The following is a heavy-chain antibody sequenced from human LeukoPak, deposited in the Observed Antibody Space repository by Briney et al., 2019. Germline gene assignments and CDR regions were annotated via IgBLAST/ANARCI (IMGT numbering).Heavy chain of an antibody. D-gene: IGHD3-10*01. CDR1: GGSISSSNW. J-gene: IGHJ6*02. CDR3: ARTSGSQYETLASYYYYYAMDV. V-gene: IGHV4-4*03. Sequence: PETLSLTCAVSGGSISSSNWWTWVRQPPGKGLEWIGVVHHSGSTTYNPSLKSRVTISVDKSKNQFSLRLSSVTAADTAVYYCARTSGSQYETLASYYYYYAMDVWGQGTTVTVSS. CDR2: VHHSGST.